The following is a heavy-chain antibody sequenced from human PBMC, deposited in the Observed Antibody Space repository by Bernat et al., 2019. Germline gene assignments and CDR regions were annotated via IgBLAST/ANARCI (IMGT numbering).Heavy chain of an antibody. J-gene: IGHJ4*02. V-gene: IGHV3-49*04. D-gene: IGHD3-22*01. CDR3: SWLITDY. Sequence: EVQLVESGGGLVQPGRSLRLSCTASGFTFGDYAMSWVRQAPGKGLEWVGFIRSKANGGTTEYAASVKGRFTISRDDSKSIAYLQMNSLKTEDTAVYYCSWLITDYWGQGTLVTVSS. CDR1: GFTFGDYA. CDR2: IRSKANGGTT.